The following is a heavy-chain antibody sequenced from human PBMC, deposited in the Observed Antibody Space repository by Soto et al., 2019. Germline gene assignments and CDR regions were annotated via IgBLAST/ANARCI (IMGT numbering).Heavy chain of an antibody. CDR3: ARSGAADRFDY. Sequence: EVQLVESGGGLVKPGGSLRLSCAASGFTFSNYDMNWVRQAPGKGLEWVSSISSISSYVYHADSVKGRFTTSRDNARKSLSLQMNSLRAEDTAVYYCARSGAADRFDYWGQGTLVTVSS. J-gene: IGHJ4*02. CDR2: ISSISSYV. D-gene: IGHD6-13*01. CDR1: GFTFSNYD. V-gene: IGHV3-21*01.